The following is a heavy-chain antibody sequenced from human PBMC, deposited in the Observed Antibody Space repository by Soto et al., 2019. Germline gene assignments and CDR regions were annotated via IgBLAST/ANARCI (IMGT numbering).Heavy chain of an antibody. D-gene: IGHD3-9*01. CDR2: IYYSGST. V-gene: IGHV4-59*01. CDR1: GGSISSYY. CDR3: ARSERDYDILTGYHYYYGMDV. J-gene: IGHJ6*02. Sequence: PSETLSLTCTVSGGSISSYYWSWIRQPPGKGLEWIGYIYYSGSTNYNPSLKSRVTISVDTSKNQFSLKLSSVTAADTAVYYCARSERDYDILTGYHYYYGMDVWGQGTTVTVSS.